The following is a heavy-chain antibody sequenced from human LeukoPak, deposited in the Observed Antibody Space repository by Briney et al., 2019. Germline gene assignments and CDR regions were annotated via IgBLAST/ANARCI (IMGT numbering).Heavy chain of an antibody. CDR1: GGTFSSYA. J-gene: IGHJ4*02. D-gene: IGHD4/OR15-4a*01. Sequence: ASVKVSCKASGGTFSSYAISWVRQAPGQGLEWMGRIIPIFGTANYAQKFQGRVTITMNESTSTAYMELSSLRSEDTAVYYCARERRMVPEAAYYFDYWGQGTLVTVSS. CDR3: ARERRMVPEAAYYFDY. CDR2: IIPIFGTA. V-gene: IGHV1-69*05.